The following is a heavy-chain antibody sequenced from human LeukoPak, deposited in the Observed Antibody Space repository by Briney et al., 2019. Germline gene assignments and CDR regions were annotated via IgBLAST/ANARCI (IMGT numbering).Heavy chain of an antibody. CDR3: ARVYSSGYYYKNFDY. D-gene: IGHD3-22*01. J-gene: IGHJ4*02. V-gene: IGHV3-66*01. CDR1: GFTVSSNY. CDR2: IYSGGST. Sequence: GGSLRLSCAASGFTVSSNYMSWVRQAPGKGLEWVSVIYSGGSTYYADSVKGRFTISRDNAKNSLYLQMNSLRAEDTAVYYCARVYSSGYYYKNFDYWGQGTLVTVSS.